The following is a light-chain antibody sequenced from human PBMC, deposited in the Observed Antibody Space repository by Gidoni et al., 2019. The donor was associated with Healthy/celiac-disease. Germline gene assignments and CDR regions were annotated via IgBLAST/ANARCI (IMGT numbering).Light chain of an antibody. CDR2: KAS. CDR1: QSISSW. Sequence: IQMTQSPSTLSASVGDRVTIPCRASQSISSWLAWYQQKPGKAPKLLIYKASSLESGVPSRFSGSGSGTECTLTISSRQPDDFATYYCQQYNSYLFTFXPXTKVDIK. J-gene: IGKJ3*01. CDR3: QQYNSYLFT. V-gene: IGKV1-5*03.